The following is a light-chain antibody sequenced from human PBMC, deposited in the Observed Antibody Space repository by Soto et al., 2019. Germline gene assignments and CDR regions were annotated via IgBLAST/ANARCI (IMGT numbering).Light chain of an antibody. CDR2: GAS. J-gene: IGKJ4*01. Sequence: EIVLTQSPGTLSLSPGERATLSCRASQSISSPYLAWYQQKPGQAPRLLIDGASSRATGVPDRFSGSGSGTDFTLTISRLEPEDFAVYYCQHRSNWPLTFGGGTKVEIK. CDR3: QHRSNWPLT. CDR1: QSISSPY. V-gene: IGKV3D-20*02.